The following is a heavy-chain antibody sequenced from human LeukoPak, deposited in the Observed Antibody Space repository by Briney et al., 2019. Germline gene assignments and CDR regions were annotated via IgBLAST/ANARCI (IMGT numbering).Heavy chain of an antibody. J-gene: IGHJ3*02. CDR3: ARDRISINALDM. V-gene: IGHV4-59*11. Sequence: SETLSLTCTVSGASISGHYLTWIRQTPGKGLEWIGYISHIGSPNYNPSLKSRVTIPVDTSKNQFSLKLTSVTAADTAVYYCARDRISINALDMWGQGAVVTVSS. CDR2: ISHIGSP. D-gene: IGHD1-14*01. CDR1: GASISGHY.